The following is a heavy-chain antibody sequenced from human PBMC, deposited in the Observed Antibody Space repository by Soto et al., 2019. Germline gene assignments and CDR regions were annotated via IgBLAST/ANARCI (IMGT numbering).Heavy chain of an antibody. D-gene: IGHD4-17*01. J-gene: IGHJ4*02. V-gene: IGHV1-46*01. CDR1: GYTFTSYY. Sequence: GASVKVSCKASGYTFTSYYMHWVRQAPGQGLEWMGIINPSGGSTSYAQKFQGRVTMTRDTSTSTVYMELSSLRSEDTAVYYCARQGTTVTTERGVYYFDYWGQGTLVTVSS. CDR2: INPSGGST. CDR3: ARQGTTVTTERGVYYFDY.